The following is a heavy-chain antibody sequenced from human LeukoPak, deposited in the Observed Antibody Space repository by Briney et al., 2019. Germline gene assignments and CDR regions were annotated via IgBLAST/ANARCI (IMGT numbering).Heavy chain of an antibody. Sequence: PGGSLRLSCTASGFTFTSYTMNWVRQAPGKGLEWVSAISGSGGATYYADSVKGRFTISRDNSKNTLYLQMNSLRAEDTAVYYCAKSTVTTGDWYFDYWGQGTLVTVSS. D-gene: IGHD4-17*01. CDR1: GFTFTSYT. J-gene: IGHJ4*02. V-gene: IGHV3-23*01. CDR2: ISGSGGAT. CDR3: AKSTVTTGDWYFDY.